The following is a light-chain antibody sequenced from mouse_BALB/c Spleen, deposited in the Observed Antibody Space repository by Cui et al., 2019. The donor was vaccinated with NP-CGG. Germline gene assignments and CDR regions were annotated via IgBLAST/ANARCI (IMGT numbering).Light chain of an antibody. Sequence: AVVTPASALTTSPGKTGTLTCHSSTGAVTTSNYANWVQEKPDHLFTGLIGGTNNRAPGVPARFSGSLIGDKAALTITGAQTEDEAIYFCALWYSNHWVFGGGTKLTVL. CDR3: ALWYSNHWV. J-gene: IGLJ1*01. CDR1: TGAVTTSNY. CDR2: GTN. V-gene: IGLV1*01.